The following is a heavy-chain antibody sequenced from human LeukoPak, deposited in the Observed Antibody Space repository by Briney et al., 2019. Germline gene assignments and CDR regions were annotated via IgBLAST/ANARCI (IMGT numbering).Heavy chain of an antibody. CDR3: AKNKGYGDPFPDFDY. Sequence: SETLSLTCTVSGGSISSSSYYWGWIRQPPGKGLEWIGSIYYSGSTYYYPSLKSRVTISVDTSKNQFSLKLSSVTAADTAVYYCAKNKGYGDPFPDFDYWGQGTLVTVSS. V-gene: IGHV4-39*01. CDR1: GGSISSSSYY. D-gene: IGHD4-17*01. CDR2: IYYSGST. J-gene: IGHJ4*02.